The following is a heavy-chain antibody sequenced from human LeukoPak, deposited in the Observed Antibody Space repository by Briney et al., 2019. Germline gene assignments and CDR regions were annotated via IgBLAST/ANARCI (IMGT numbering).Heavy chain of an antibody. CDR1: GFTFSSYW. Sequence: GGSLRLSCAASGFTFSSYWMHWVRHVPGKGLVWVSRINTDGSSTSYADSVKGRFTISRDNAKNTLYLQMNSLRAEDTAVYYCARVGAQEYSSSSDYWGQGTLVTVSS. CDR2: INTDGSST. D-gene: IGHD6-13*01. CDR3: ARVGAQEYSSSSDY. J-gene: IGHJ4*02. V-gene: IGHV3-74*01.